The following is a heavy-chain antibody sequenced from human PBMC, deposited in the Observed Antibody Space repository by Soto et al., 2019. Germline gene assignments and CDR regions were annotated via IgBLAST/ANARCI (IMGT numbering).Heavy chain of an antibody. CDR1: GGSNSSSNW. CDR2: IYHSGST. Sequence: QVQLQESGPGLVKPSGTLSLPCAVSGGSNSSSNWWSWVRQPPGQGLEWLGEIYHSGSTNYNPPLKRRVTISVDKSKNQFSLKLGSVTAADTAVDYCAKRSTSGETPPRYWGQGTLVTVSS. CDR3: AKRSTSGETPPRY. J-gene: IGHJ4*02. D-gene: IGHD2-2*01. V-gene: IGHV4-4*02.